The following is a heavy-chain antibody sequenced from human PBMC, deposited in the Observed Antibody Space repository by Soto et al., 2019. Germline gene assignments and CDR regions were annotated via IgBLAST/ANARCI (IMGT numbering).Heavy chain of an antibody. D-gene: IGHD3-10*01. J-gene: IGHJ6*03. CDR2: IYHSGST. CDR3: ASFPSYGYYYMDV. CDR1: SGSISSSNW. Sequence: QVQLQESGPGLVKPSGTLSLTCAVSSGSISSSNWWSWVRQPPVKGLEWIGEIYHSGSTNYNPSLKSRVTISVDKSKNQFSLKLSSVTAADTAVYYCASFPSYGYYYMDVWGKGTTVTVSS. V-gene: IGHV4-4*02.